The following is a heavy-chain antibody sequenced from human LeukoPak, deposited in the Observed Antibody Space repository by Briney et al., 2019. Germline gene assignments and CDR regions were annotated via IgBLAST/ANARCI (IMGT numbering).Heavy chain of an antibody. J-gene: IGHJ4*02. V-gene: IGHV4-39*07. D-gene: IGHD3-10*01. CDR2: IYYSGST. Sequence: SETLSLTCTVSGGSISSSSYYWGWIRQPPGKGLEWIGSIYYSGSTYYNPSLKSRVTISVDTSKNQFSLKLSSVTAADTAVYYCAREWFRRFGELCFDYWGQGTLVTVSS. CDR3: AREWFRRFGELCFDY. CDR1: GGSISSSSYY.